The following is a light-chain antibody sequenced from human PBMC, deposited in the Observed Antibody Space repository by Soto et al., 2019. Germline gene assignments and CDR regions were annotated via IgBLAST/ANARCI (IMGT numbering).Light chain of an antibody. Sequence: DIVMTQSPLSLPVTPGEPASISYRSSQSLLHSNGYNYLDWYLQKPGQSPQLLIYLGSYRASGVPDRFSGSASGTDFTLKISRVEAEDVGVYYCMQALQTPWTFGQGTKVEIK. V-gene: IGKV2-28*01. CDR2: LGS. J-gene: IGKJ1*01. CDR3: MQALQTPWT. CDR1: QSLLHSNGYNY.